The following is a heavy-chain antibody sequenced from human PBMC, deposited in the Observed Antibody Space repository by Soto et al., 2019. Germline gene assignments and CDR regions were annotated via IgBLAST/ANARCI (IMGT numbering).Heavy chain of an antibody. CDR2: IGIGSSST. V-gene: IGHV3-23*01. CDR1: GFTFRNYG. D-gene: IGHD4-17*01. CDR3: AKDPTPVTTRLIDY. J-gene: IGHJ4*02. Sequence: GGSLRLSCAASGFTFRNYGMNWVRQAPGKGLEWVSDIGIGSSSTYYADSVKGRFTLSRDNSNNTLYLQMNSLRAEDTAVYYCAKDPTPVTTRLIDYWGQGTLVTVSS.